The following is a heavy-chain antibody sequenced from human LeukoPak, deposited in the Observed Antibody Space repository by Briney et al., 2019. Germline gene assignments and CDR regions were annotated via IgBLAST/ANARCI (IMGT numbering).Heavy chain of an antibody. CDR2: IYTSGST. CDR1: GGSISSGSYY. J-gene: IGHJ5*02. D-gene: IGHD3-9*01. CDR3: AREDYDILTGYPRFDP. V-gene: IGHV4-61*02. Sequence: SQTLSLTCTVSGGSISSGSYYWSWIRQPAGKGLEWIGRIYTSGSTNYNPSLKSRITISVYTAKNQFSLKLSSVTAADTAVYYCAREDYDILTGYPRFDPWGQGTLVTVSS.